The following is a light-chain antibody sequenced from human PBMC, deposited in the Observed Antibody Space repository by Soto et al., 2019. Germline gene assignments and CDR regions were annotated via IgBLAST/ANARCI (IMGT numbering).Light chain of an antibody. V-gene: IGKV3-15*01. Sequence: EVVMTQSPATVSVSPGEGVTLSCRASQTISNDLAWYQQKPGQAPRLLIYGASTRATGVPAIFSGVGSGTEFTLTISSLQSEDFAFYYCQQNNKWPPVTFGGGTKVEIK. J-gene: IGKJ4*01. CDR1: QTISND. CDR2: GAS. CDR3: QQNNKWPPVT.